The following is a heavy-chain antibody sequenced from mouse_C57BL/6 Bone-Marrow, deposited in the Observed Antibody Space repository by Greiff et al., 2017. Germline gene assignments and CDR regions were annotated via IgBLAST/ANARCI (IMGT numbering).Heavy chain of an antibody. J-gene: IGHJ1*03. D-gene: IGHD2-5*01. Sequence: QVHVKQPVAELVKPGASVKMSCKASGYTFTSYWITWVKQRPGQGLEWIGDIYPGSGSTNYNEKFKSKATLTVDTSSSTAYMQLSSLTSEDSAVYYCARPYYSNYWYFDVWGTGTTVTVSS. V-gene: IGHV1-55*01. CDR2: IYPGSGST. CDR3: ARPYYSNYWYFDV. CDR1: GYTFTSYW.